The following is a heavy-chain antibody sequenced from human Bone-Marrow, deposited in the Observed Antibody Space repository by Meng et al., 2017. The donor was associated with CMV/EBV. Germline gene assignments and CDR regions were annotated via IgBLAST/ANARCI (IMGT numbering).Heavy chain of an antibody. D-gene: IGHD3-22*01. Sequence: GGSLRLSCAASGFTFSSYAMHWVRQAPGKGLEWVAIMRYDGSNKYYADSVKGRFTISRDNSKNTLYLQMNSLRAEDTAVYYCAKDQGVYDSSGYYPLGFDYWGQGTLVTVSS. CDR3: AKDQGVYDSSGYYPLGFDY. J-gene: IGHJ4*02. CDR1: GFTFSSYA. CDR2: MRYDGSNK. V-gene: IGHV3-30*02.